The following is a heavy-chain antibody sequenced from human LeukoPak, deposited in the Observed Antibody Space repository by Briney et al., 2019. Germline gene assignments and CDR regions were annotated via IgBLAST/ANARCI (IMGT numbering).Heavy chain of an antibody. CDR1: GFTFSSYS. Sequence: PGGSLRLSCAASGFTFSSYSMNWVRQAPGKGLEWVSSISSSSYIYYADSVKGRFTISRDNAKNSLYLQMNSLRGDDTAVYYCAKDVGKWESLHFFDYWGQGTLVTVSS. CDR2: ISSSSYI. CDR3: AKDVGKWESLHFFDY. J-gene: IGHJ4*02. D-gene: IGHD1-26*01. V-gene: IGHV3-21*04.